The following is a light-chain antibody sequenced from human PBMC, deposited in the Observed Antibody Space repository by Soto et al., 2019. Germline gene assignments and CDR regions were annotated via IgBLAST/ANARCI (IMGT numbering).Light chain of an antibody. CDR2: EAS. Sequence: DVQMTQSPSSLSASVGDRVTITCRASQDIGDRLGWYQQKPGKVPKRLIYEASSLQGGVPSRFSGAGSGTDFTLTISGLQPEDFATYYCLQHSDYPFTFGQGTKLDI. V-gene: IGKV1-17*01. CDR1: QDIGDR. J-gene: IGKJ2*01. CDR3: LQHSDYPFT.